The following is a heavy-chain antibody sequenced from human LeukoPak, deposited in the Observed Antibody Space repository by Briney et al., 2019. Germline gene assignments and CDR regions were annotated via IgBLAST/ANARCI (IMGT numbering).Heavy chain of an antibody. D-gene: IGHD3-10*01. CDR1: GFTFISYS. CDR3: ARGPPIGY. J-gene: IGHJ4*02. CDR2: ISTSSSYI. V-gene: IGHV3-21*04. Sequence: KAGGSLRLSCAASGFTFISYSMNWVRQAPGKGLEWVSSISTSSSYIYYADSVKGRFTISRDNAKNSLYLQMNSLRAEDTAVYYCARGPPIGYWGQGTLVTVSS.